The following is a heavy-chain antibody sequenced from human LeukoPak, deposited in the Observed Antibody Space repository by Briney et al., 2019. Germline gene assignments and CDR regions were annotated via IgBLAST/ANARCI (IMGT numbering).Heavy chain of an antibody. CDR3: ARDPLADYDSSGSDAFDI. V-gene: IGHV4-39*07. J-gene: IGHJ3*02. CDR1: GGSISSSSYY. D-gene: IGHD3-22*01. CDR2: IYYSGST. Sequence: PSETLSLTCTVSGGSISSSSYYWGWIRQPPGKGLEWIGSIYYSGSTYYNPSLKSRVTISVDTSKNQFSLKLSSVTAADTAVYYCARDPLADYDSSGSDAFDIWGQGTMVTVSS.